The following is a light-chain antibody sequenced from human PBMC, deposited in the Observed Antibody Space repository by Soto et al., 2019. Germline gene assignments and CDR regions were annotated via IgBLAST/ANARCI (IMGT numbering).Light chain of an antibody. V-gene: IGKV2-28*01. CDR1: ARLLHKNGYNY. CDR3: MQPLENFRT. Sequence: IVMTQSPLSLSVTPGEAASISCMSSARLLHKNGYNYVDWYMQKPGQSPQLLIYLGSNRASGVPDRFSGSGSETYFTLEISRVEADDVGVYYCMQPLENFRTFGQGTKVEIK. CDR2: LGS. J-gene: IGKJ1*01.